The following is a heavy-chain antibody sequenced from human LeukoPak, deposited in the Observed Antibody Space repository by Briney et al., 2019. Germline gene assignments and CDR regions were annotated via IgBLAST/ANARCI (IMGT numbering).Heavy chain of an antibody. J-gene: IGHJ6*03. Sequence: PGGSLRLSCAASGFTFSNFWMHWVRQAPGKGLVWVSRIHSDGSSTSYADSVKGRFTISRDNAKNTLYLQMNNLRAEDTAVYSCAKQAASGTPYYYYMDVWGEGTTVTVSS. V-gene: IGHV3-74*01. CDR2: IHSDGSST. CDR3: AKQAASGTPYYYYMDV. CDR1: GFTFSNFW. D-gene: IGHD6-13*01.